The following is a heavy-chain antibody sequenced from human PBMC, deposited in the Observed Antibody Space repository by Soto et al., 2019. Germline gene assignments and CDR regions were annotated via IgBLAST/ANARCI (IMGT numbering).Heavy chain of an antibody. D-gene: IGHD3-22*01. CDR2: ISYDGSNK. CDR1: GFTFSSYA. CDR3: AREGYYYDSSGPHRDYFDY. J-gene: IGHJ4*02. V-gene: IGHV3-30-3*01. Sequence: ESGGGVVQPGRSLRLSCAASGFTFSSYAMHWVRQAPGKGLEWVAVISYDGSNKYYADSVKGRFTISRDNSKNTLYLQMNSLRAEDTAVYYCAREGYYYDSSGPHRDYFDYWGQGTLVTVSS.